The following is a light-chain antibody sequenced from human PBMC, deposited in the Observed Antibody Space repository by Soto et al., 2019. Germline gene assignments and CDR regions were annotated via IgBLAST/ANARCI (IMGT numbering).Light chain of an antibody. CDR3: TSYTHRSNYV. CDR1: SSDLAIYNY. Sequence: QSALTQPASVSGSPGQSITISCTGTSSDLAIYNYVSWYQQQPGKAPKLMSYQVTNRPSGVSVRFSGSRSGYTASLPITGLRAEDEADYYGTSYTHRSNYVFXTGSKGTV. CDR2: QVT. V-gene: IGLV2-14*01. J-gene: IGLJ1*01.